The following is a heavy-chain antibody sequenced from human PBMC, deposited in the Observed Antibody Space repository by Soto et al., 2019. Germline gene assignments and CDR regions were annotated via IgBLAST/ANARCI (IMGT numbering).Heavy chain of an antibody. CDR1: GFTFRSYA. J-gene: IGHJ4*02. V-gene: IGHV3-23*01. CDR3: VLWPPYYFDY. CDR2: ISGSGETT. D-gene: IGHD3-10*01. Sequence: EVQLLESGGGLVQPGGSLSLSGAASGFTFRSYAMSWVRQPPGKGLEWVSAISGSGETTYYADSVKGRFTISRDNSKNTLYLQMNSLRADDTAVYYCVLWPPYYFDYWGQGTLVTVSS.